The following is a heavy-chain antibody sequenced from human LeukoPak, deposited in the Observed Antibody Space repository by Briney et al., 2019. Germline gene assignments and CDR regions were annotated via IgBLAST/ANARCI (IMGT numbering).Heavy chain of an antibody. D-gene: IGHD4-17*01. V-gene: IGHV3-48*01. CDR1: GFTFSSYS. Sequence: GGSLRLSCAASGFTFSSYSMNWVRQAPGKGLEWVSYISHSSSTIYYADSVKGRFTIPRDNAKKSLYLQMNSLRAEDSAVYYCARDRLHYGEYEKTFDYWGQGTLVTVSS. CDR2: ISHSSSTI. CDR3: ARDRLHYGEYEKTFDY. J-gene: IGHJ4*02.